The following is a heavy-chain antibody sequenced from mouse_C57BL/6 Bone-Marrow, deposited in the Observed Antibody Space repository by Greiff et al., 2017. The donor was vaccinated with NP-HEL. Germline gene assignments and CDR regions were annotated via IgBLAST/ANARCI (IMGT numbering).Heavy chain of an antibody. CDR3: AREGKGYFDV. CDR2: ISNGGGST. Sequence: DVKLVESGGGLVQPGGSLKPSCAASGFTFSDYYMYWVRQTPEKRLEWVAYISNGGGSTYYPDTVKGRFTISRDDAKNTLYLQMSRLKSEDTAMYYCAREGKGYFDVWGTGTTVTVSS. J-gene: IGHJ1*03. CDR1: GFTFSDYY. V-gene: IGHV5-12*01. D-gene: IGHD3-3*01.